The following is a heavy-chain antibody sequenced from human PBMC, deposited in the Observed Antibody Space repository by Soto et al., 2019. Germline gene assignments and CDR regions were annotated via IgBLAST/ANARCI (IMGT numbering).Heavy chain of an antibody. D-gene: IGHD2-2*01. CDR3: ARDRGTVEVPPAFRWFDP. CDR2: IWHDGSIQ. J-gene: IGHJ5*02. V-gene: IGHV3-33*01. CDR1: GFTFSSFG. Sequence: QVHLVESGGAVVQPGRSLRLSCEASGFTFSSFGMHWVRQSQGEGLEWVGVIWHDGSIQLYADSVKGRFTISRDNSKNTLYLQMNSLRAEDAAVYYCARDRGTVEVPPAFRWFDPWGQGTLVTVSS.